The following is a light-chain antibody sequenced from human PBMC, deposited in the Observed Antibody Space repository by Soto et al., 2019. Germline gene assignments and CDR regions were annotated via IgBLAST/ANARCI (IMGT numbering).Light chain of an antibody. V-gene: IGKV3-15*01. CDR2: GAS. Sequence: ILLTQSPCTLSLSPGERATLPCRASQRFXSNLVWYQRKPGQAPRLLTXGASTRATGIPARFIGSGSGTEFTLTISSLQSEYFAVYYCQQYNKWPTWTFGQGTKVDIK. J-gene: IGKJ1*01. CDR3: QQYNKWPTWT. CDR1: QRFXSN.